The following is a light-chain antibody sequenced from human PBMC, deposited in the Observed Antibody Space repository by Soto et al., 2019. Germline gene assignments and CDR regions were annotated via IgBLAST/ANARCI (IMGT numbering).Light chain of an antibody. CDR1: SSNIGNNY. CDR2: DNN. Sequence: QSVLTQPPSVSAAPGQTVTISCSGSSSNIGNNYVSWYQQLPGTAPKLLIYDNNKRPSGIPDRFSGSKSGTSATLGITGLQTGDEADYYCGTWDSSLSRRVFGGGTKLTVL. J-gene: IGLJ2*01. V-gene: IGLV1-51*01. CDR3: GTWDSSLSRRV.